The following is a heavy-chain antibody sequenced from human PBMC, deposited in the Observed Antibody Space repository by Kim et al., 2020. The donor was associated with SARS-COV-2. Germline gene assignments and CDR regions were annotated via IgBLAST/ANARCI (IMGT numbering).Heavy chain of an antibody. CDR3: AREPSTYFDN. CDR2: IYGGGST. V-gene: IGHV3-66*01. Sequence: GGSLRLSCVVSGFTVSNTYMSWVRQAPGKGLEWVSIIYGGGSTYYADSVKGRFTISRDDSKNTVYLQMNSLRAEDTALYFCAREPSTYFDNWGQGTLVTVSS. CDR1: GFTVSNTY. J-gene: IGHJ4*02.